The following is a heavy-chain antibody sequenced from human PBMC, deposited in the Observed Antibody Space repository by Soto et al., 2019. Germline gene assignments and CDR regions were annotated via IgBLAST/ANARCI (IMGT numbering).Heavy chain of an antibody. CDR2: IYYSGST. CDR1: GDTICTGGYY. D-gene: IGHD3-22*01. J-gene: IGHJ1*01. Sequence: SETLSLTCDVSGDTICTGGYYWSCIRQPPGKGLEWIGYIYYSGSTYYNPSLKSRVTISVDTSKNQFSLELSSVTAADTAVYYCAIYDSSGSRGFQHWGQGTLVTVSS. CDR3: AIYDSSGSRGFQH. V-gene: IGHV4-31*11.